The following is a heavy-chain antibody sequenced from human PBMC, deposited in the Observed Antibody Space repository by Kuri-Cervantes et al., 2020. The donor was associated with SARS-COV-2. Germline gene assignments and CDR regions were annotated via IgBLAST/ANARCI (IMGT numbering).Heavy chain of an antibody. CDR1: GFTFSSYA. Sequence: LSLTCAASGFTFSSYAMHWVRQAPGKGLEWVAVITYDGSNKYYADSVKGRFTISRDNSKNTLYLQMNSLRAEDTAVYYCARDDGGAAGQESIFDYWGQGTLVTVSS. CDR3: ARDDGGAAGQESIFDY. J-gene: IGHJ4*02. V-gene: IGHV3-30-3*01. CDR2: ITYDGSNK. D-gene: IGHD6-13*01.